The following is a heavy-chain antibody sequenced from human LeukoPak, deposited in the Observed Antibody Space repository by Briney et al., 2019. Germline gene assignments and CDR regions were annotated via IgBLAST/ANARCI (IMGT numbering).Heavy chain of an antibody. V-gene: IGHV3-23*01. CDR2: ISDGGGST. D-gene: IGHD6-19*01. CDR1: GFTFRNYV. CDR3: AQRGQSGWHFDY. Sequence: GGSLRLSCAASGFTFRNYVMTWVRQAPGKGLEWVSLISDGGGSTHYADSVKGRFTISRDNSKNTLYLQMNSPRAEDTAVYYCAQRGQSGWHFDYWGQGTLVTVSS. J-gene: IGHJ4*02.